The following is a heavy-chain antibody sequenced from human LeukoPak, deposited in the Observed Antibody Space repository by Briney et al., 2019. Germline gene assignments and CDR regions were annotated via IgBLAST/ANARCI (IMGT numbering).Heavy chain of an antibody. CDR3: ARSGYFYDAFDI. D-gene: IGHD3-22*01. Sequence: GSLRLSCAASRFTFSNYWMVWVRQAPGKGLEWVANIKEDGIEKYYVDSVRGRCTISRDNAKNSLYLQMNSLRADDTAIYYCARSGYFYDAFDIWGQGTMVTVSS. CDR1: RFTFSNYW. J-gene: IGHJ3*02. V-gene: IGHV3-7*04. CDR2: IKEDGIEK.